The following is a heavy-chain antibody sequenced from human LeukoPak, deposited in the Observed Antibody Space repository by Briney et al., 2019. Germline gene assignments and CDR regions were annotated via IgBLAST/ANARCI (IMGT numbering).Heavy chain of an antibody. Sequence: KPSETRSLTCTVSGGSISSSSYYWGWIRQPPGKGLEWIGSIYYSGSTYYNPSLKSRVTISVDTSKNQFSLKLSSVTAADTAVYYCARRDYYDSSGYYHWGQGTLVTVSS. D-gene: IGHD3-22*01. CDR3: ARRDYYDSSGYYH. V-gene: IGHV4-39*01. J-gene: IGHJ5*02. CDR1: GGSISSSSYY. CDR2: IYYSGST.